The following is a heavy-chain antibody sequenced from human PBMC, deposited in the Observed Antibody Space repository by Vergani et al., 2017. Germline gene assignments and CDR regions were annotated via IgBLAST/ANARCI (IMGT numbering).Heavy chain of an antibody. CDR1: GFTFSSYA. Sequence: EVQLVESGGGLVQPGGSLRLSCAASGFTFSSYAMSWVRQAPGKGLEWVSAISGSGGSTYYADSVKGRFTISRDNSKNTLYLQMNSLRAEDTAVYYCAKDPSDAPKYSSGWYGYWGQGTLVTVSS. CDR2: ISGSGGST. CDR3: AKDPSDAPKYSSGWYGY. D-gene: IGHD6-19*01. V-gene: IGHV3-23*04. J-gene: IGHJ4*02.